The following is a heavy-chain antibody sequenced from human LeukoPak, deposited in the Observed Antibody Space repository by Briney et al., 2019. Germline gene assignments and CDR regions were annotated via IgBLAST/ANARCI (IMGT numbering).Heavy chain of an antibody. CDR1: GGSVRSYY. D-gene: IGHD3-9*01. Sequence: PSETLSLTCTVSGGSVRSYYWSWIRQPAGKGLEWIGRIYAGGNTDHNPSLKSRVTMSVDSSKNQFSLRLTSVTAADTAVYYCARVYDILTGYYPFDYWGQGTLVTVSS. CDR2: IYAGGNT. V-gene: IGHV4-4*07. CDR3: ARVYDILTGYYPFDY. J-gene: IGHJ4*02.